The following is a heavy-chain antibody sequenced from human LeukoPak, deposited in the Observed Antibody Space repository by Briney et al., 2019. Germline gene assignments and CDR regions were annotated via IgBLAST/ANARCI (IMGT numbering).Heavy chain of an antibody. V-gene: IGHV4-34*01. CDR2: INTSGST. J-gene: IGHJ5*02. Sequence: SETLSLNCAVYGGSFSAYYWTWIRQLPGKGLEWIGDINTSGSTNYNPSLKSRVTISVDTSKSQFSLKLSSVTVADTAIYYYARGQGATVPQVGKNWFDPWGQGTRVTVSS. D-gene: IGHD1-26*01. CDR1: GGSFSAYY. CDR3: ARGQGATVPQVGKNWFDP.